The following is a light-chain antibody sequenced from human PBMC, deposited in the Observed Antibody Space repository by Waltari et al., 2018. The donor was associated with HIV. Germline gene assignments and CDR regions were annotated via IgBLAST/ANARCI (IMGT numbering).Light chain of an antibody. V-gene: IGLV1-47*01. J-gene: IGLJ3*02. CDR3: AAWDDSLSGQWV. Sequence: QSVLTQPPSASGTPGQRVTISCSGSSSNIGSNYVYWYQQLPGTAPKLLIYRNNQRPSGVPARFSGSKSGNSASLAISGLRSEDEADYYCAAWDDSLSGQWVFGGGTKVTVL. CDR2: RNN. CDR1: SSNIGSNY.